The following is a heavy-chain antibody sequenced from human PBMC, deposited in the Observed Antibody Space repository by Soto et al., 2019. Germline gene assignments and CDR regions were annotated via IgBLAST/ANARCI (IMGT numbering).Heavy chain of an antibody. V-gene: IGHV3-30*18. CDR2: ISYDGSNK. D-gene: IGHD6-13*01. Sequence: GGSLRLSCAASGFTFSSYGMHWVRQAPGKGLEWVAVISYDGSNKYYADSVKGRFTISRDNSKNTLYLQMNSMRAEDTAVYYCAKYNRLDGQQLVTRYYYYGMDVWGQGTTVTVSS. J-gene: IGHJ6*02. CDR3: AKYNRLDGQQLVTRYYYYGMDV. CDR1: GFTFSSYG.